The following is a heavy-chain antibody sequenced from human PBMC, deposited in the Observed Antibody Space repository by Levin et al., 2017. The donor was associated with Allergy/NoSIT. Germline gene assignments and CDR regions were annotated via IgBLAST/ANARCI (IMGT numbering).Heavy chain of an antibody. CDR1: GFTVSSNY. Sequence: GESLKISCAASGFTVSSNYMSWVRQAPGKGLEWVSVIYSGGSTYYADSVKGRFTISRDNSKNTLYLQMNSLRAEDTAVYYCARDSSGWYYRAFDIWGQGTMVTVSS. J-gene: IGHJ3*02. CDR3: ARDSSGWYYRAFDI. CDR2: IYSGGST. V-gene: IGHV3-53*01. D-gene: IGHD6-19*01.